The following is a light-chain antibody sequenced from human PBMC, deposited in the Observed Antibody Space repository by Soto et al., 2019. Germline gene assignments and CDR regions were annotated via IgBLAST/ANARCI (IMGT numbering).Light chain of an antibody. CDR3: THRRDWRDT. Sequence: TVVTKWPGTLSQYPAERATLSCRASQFLSSYLAWYQQIPCQPPRFLIYDASSRATGIPARFSGSGSGTDFTLTISSLEPEDIALYDCTHRRDWRDTSCGGTKVAIK. V-gene: IGKV3-11*01. J-gene: IGKJ4*01. CDR1: QFLSSY. CDR2: DAS.